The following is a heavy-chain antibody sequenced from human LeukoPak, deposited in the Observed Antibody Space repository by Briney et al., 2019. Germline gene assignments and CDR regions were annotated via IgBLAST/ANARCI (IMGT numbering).Heavy chain of an antibody. CDR2: IYYSGST. D-gene: IGHD3-10*01. CDR3: ARDYGSGSSVDWFDP. J-gene: IGHJ5*02. CDR1: GGSISSGDYY. Sequence: SETLSLTCTVSGGSISSGDYYWSWIRQPPGKGLEWIGYIYYSGSTYYNPSLKSRVTISVDTSKNQFSLKLSSVTAADTAVYYCARDYGSGSSVDWFDPWGQGTLVTVPS. V-gene: IGHV4-30-4*01.